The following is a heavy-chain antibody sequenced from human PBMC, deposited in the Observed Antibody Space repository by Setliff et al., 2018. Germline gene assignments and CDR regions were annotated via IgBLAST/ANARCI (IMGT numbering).Heavy chain of an antibody. CDR2: IHAGSSNT. D-gene: IGHD2-2*01. V-gene: IGHV1-3*01. CDR3: SRLVRYCTRTSCQRLSGDDY. Sequence: GASVKVSCKASGYTFSSNAFHWVRQAPGQTLEWMGWIHAGSSNTLYSQRFQGRITMTTDTSTTTAYMELKSLRSDDTAIYYCSRLVRYCTRTSCQRLSGDDYWGQGALVTVSS. J-gene: IGHJ4*02. CDR1: GYTFSSNA.